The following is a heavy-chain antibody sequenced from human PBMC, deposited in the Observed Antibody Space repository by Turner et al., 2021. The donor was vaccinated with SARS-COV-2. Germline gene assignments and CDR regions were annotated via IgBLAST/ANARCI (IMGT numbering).Heavy chain of an antibody. CDR3: ARVASYYFDGRLWVGPLDT. CDR2: MSGSGGST. V-gene: IGHV3-23*01. Sequence: EVQLLESGGGLVQPGTSLRLSCAASGFTFSSYAMSWVRQAPGKGLEWVSAMSGSGGSTYYAASVKGRFTISRDNLKNTLYLEMNSLRVGDSALYDCARVASYYFDGRLWVGPLDTWGQGTLVSVS. CDR1: GFTFSSYA. J-gene: IGHJ5*01. D-gene: IGHD3-9*01.